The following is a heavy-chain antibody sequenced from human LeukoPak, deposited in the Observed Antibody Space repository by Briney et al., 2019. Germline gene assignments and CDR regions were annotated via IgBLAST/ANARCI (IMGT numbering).Heavy chain of an antibody. V-gene: IGHV1-69*04. CDR2: IIPILGIA. D-gene: IGHD6-13*01. CDR3: ARRSSWYSDWFDP. J-gene: IGHJ5*02. CDR1: GGTFSSYA. Sequence: SVKVSCKASGGTFSSYAISWVRQAPGQGLEWMGRIIPILGIANYAQKFQGRVTITADKSTSTAYMELSSLRSEDTAVYYCARRSSWYSDWFDPWGQGTLVTVSS.